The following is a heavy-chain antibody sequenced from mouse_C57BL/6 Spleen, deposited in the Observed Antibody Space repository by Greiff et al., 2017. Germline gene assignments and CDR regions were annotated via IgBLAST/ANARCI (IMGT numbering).Heavy chain of an antibody. J-gene: IGHJ2*01. CDR1: GYTFTSYW. Sequence: VQLQQPGAELVMPGASVKLSCKASGYTFTSYWMHWVKQRPGQGLEWLGVIDPSDSYTNYNQKFKGKSTVAVDKSSSAASMQRSSLTSEDSAVYYCARGSMVTTSGYFDYWGQGTTLTVSS. D-gene: IGHD2-2*01. V-gene: IGHV1-69*01. CDR3: ARGSMVTTSGYFDY. CDR2: IDPSDSYT.